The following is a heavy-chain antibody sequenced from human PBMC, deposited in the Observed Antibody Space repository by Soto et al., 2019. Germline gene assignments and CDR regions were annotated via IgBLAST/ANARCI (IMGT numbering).Heavy chain of an antibody. CDR2: INAGNGNT. V-gene: IGHV1-3*01. J-gene: IGHJ4*02. D-gene: IGHD4-4*01. CDR1: GYTFTSYA. Sequence: GASVKVSCKASGYTFTSYAMHWVRQAPGQRLEWMGWINAGNGNTKYSQKFQGRVTITRDTSASTAYMELSSLRSEDTAVYYCARGRGNVSGYYFDYWGQGTLVTVSS. CDR3: ARGRGNVSGYYFDY.